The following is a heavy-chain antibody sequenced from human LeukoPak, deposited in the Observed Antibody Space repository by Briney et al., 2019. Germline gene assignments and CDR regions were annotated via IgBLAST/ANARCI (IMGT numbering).Heavy chain of an antibody. J-gene: IGHJ6*03. CDR1: GFTFSSYW. D-gene: IGHD1-14*01. V-gene: IGHV3-74*01. Sequence: GGSLRLSCAASGFTFSSYWMHWVRQAPGKGLVWVLRINSDGSSTSYADSVKGRFTISRDNAKNTLYLQMNSLRAEDTAVYYCARDPHSHHHPYYYMDVWGKGTTVTVSS. CDR3: ARDPHSHHHPYYYMDV. CDR2: INSDGSST.